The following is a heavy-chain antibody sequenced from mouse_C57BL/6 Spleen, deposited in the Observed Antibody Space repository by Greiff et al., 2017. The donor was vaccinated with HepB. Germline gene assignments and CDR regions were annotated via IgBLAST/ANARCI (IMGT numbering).Heavy chain of an antibody. CDR3: TRKGYYYGSSYGY. Sequence: VQVQQSGAELVRPGASVTLSCKASGYTFTDYEMHWVKQTPVHGLEWIGAIDPETGGTAYNQKFKGKAILTADKSSSTAYMELRSLTSEDSAVYYCTRKGYYYGSSYGYWGQGTTLTVSS. CDR1: GYTFTDYE. V-gene: IGHV1-15*01. D-gene: IGHD1-1*01. J-gene: IGHJ2*01. CDR2: IDPETGGT.